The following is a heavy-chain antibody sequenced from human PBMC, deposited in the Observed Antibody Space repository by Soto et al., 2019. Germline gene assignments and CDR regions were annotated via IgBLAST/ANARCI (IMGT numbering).Heavy chain of an antibody. D-gene: IGHD5-12*01. V-gene: IGHV4-4*07. Sequence: PSENLSLTCPVSGVSINTFYWSRVRPPAGKGLEWIGRIFSSGSTSFNPSLESRVAMSVDTSKNHFSLNLSSVTAADMAVYYCAREGSYSAYNFAHGIQLWSFDFWGQGALVNVSS. J-gene: IGHJ4*02. CDR1: GVSINTFY. CDR2: IFSSGST. CDR3: AREGSYSAYNFAHGIQLWSFDF.